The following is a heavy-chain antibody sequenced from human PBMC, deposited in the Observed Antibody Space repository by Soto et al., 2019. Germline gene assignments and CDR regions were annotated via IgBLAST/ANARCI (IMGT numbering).Heavy chain of an antibody. D-gene: IGHD3-22*01. CDR1: GFAFSSYA. CDR3: ARTYDSSGYYPYDSFDP. CDR2: ISYDGSNK. V-gene: IGHV3-30-3*01. Sequence: QVQLVESGGGVVQPGRSLRLSCAASGFAFSSYAMHWVRQAPGKGLEWVAVISYDGSNKYYADSVKGRFTISRANSKNTLYLKVNRLRAEDTSVYYCARTYDSSGYYPYDSFDPLGEGMMVVVSS. J-gene: IGHJ5*02.